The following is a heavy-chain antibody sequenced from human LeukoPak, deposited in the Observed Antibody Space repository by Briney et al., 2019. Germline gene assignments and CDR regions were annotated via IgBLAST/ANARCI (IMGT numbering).Heavy chain of an antibody. Sequence: GASVKVSCKASGGTFSSYAISWVRQAPGQGLEWMGGIIPIFGTANYAQKFQGRVAITTDESTSTAYMELSSLRSEDTAVYYCARDNPFNYYDSSGYYWFDPWGQGTLVTVSS. CDR2: IIPIFGTA. J-gene: IGHJ5*02. D-gene: IGHD3-22*01. CDR1: GGTFSSYA. V-gene: IGHV1-69*05. CDR3: ARDNPFNYYDSSGYYWFDP.